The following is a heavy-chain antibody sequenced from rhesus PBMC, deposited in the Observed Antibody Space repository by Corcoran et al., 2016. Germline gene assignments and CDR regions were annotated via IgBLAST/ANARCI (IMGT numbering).Heavy chain of an antibody. CDR2: ISNGGDSK. J-gene: IGHJ4*01. V-gene: IGHV3S5*01. CDR1: GFTFSNYG. Sequence: EVQLVESGGGLVQPGGSLRLSCAASGFTFSNYGVSWVRRARGKGLEWVSYISNGGDSKTYADSVKGRFTISRDNSKKTVSLQMNSLRPEDTAVYHCAKDPGYWGQGVLVTVSS. CDR3: AKDPGY.